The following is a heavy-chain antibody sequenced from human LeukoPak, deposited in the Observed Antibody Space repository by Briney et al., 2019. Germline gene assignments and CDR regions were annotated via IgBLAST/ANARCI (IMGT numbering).Heavy chain of an antibody. CDR3: ARDPIVVLKTFYFDY. Sequence: GGSLRLSCAASGFTFSDYYMSWIRQAPGKGLEWVSYISSSSSYINYADSVKGRFTISRDNSKNTLYLQMNSLRDEDTAVYYCARDPIVVLKTFYFDYWGQGTLVTVSS. V-gene: IGHV3-11*06. CDR2: ISSSSSYI. CDR1: GFTFSDYY. D-gene: IGHD3-22*01. J-gene: IGHJ4*02.